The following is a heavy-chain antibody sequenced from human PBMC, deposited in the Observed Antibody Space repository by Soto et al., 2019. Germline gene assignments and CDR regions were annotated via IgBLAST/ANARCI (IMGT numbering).Heavy chain of an antibody. CDR2: IYYSGTT. Sequence: QVQLQESGPGLVKPSETLSLTCTVSGGSVSSGSYYWSWIRQPQGKGLEWSGYIYYSGTTNYNPSLKSRVTISVDTSKNQFSLKLSSVTAADTAVYYWARTMVGARAGYFDYWGRGTLVTVSS. D-gene: IGHD1-26*01. CDR3: ARTMVGARAGYFDY. V-gene: IGHV4-61*01. J-gene: IGHJ4*02. CDR1: GGSVSSGSYY.